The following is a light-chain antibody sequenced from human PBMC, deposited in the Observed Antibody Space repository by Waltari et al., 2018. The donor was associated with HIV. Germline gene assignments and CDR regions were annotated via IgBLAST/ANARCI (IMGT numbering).Light chain of an antibody. J-gene: IGLJ3*02. Sequence: QSALTQPRSLSWSLEQSVTISCPGNSRHARDYQYVPWYQQYPGQAPEVFIFGVSHRPSVVPDRFSGSRSGNMASLTISRLQAEDEAHYYCCSYAGASIRWVFGGGTKLTVL. CDR1: SRHARDYQY. CDR3: CSYAGASIRWV. V-gene: IGLV2-11*01. CDR2: GVS.